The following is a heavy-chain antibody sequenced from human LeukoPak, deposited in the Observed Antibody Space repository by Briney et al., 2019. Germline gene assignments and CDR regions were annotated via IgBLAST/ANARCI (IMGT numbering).Heavy chain of an antibody. CDR1: GGSISSSSYY. D-gene: IGHD6-19*01. Sequence: PSETLSLTCTVSGGSISSSSYYWGWIRQPPGKGLEWIGSIYYSGSTYYNPSLKSRVTISVDTSKNQFSLKLSSVTAADTAVYYCASDRGSGWHPTPSVDYWGQGTLVTVSS. CDR2: IYYSGST. CDR3: ASDRGSGWHPTPSVDY. J-gene: IGHJ4*02. V-gene: IGHV4-39*01.